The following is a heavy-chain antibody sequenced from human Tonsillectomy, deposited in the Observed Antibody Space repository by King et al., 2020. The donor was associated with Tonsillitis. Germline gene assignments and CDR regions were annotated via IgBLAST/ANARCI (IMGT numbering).Heavy chain of an antibody. CDR1: GFTFSTNG. CDR3: AKDRTTDYEYFDY. Sequence: VQLVESGGGVVQPGRSLRLSCGVSGFTFSTNGIHWVRQAPGKGLEWVSVISYDGTNKYYADSVQGRFTISRDNSKNTLYLQMNSLRIEDTAVYYCAKDRTTDYEYFDYWGQGTLVTVSS. J-gene: IGHJ4*02. CDR2: ISYDGTNK. V-gene: IGHV3-30*18. D-gene: IGHD1-14*01.